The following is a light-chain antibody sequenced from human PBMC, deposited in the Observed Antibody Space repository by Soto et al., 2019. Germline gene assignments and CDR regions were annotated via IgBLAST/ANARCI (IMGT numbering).Light chain of an antibody. J-gene: IGLJ2*01. CDR1: SSDVGGYNY. V-gene: IGLV2-8*01. CDR3: SSYAGINIPVV. Sequence: QSALTQPPSASGSPGQSVTISCTGTSSDVGGYNYVSWYQQHPGKAPKLMIYEVSKRPSGVPDRFSGSKSGNTASLTVSGLQAEDEADYYCSSYAGINIPVVFGGGTKRTVL. CDR2: EVS.